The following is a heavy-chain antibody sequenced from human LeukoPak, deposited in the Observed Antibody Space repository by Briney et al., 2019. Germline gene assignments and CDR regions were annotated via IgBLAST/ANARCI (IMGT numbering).Heavy chain of an antibody. CDR1: GGSIRDYY. V-gene: IGHV4-59*01. J-gene: IGHJ6*03. Sequence: SETLSLTCTLSGGSIRDYYWNCIPQPPGKGLEWIGYIYYSGSTTYNPSLKSRVTMSVDTAKNQFSLIVRSVTAADTAVYYCARGDFCSKSNCYLRPMDVWGKGTTVSVSS. CDR2: IYYSGST. CDR3: ARGDFCSKSNCYLRPMDV. D-gene: IGHD3-3*01.